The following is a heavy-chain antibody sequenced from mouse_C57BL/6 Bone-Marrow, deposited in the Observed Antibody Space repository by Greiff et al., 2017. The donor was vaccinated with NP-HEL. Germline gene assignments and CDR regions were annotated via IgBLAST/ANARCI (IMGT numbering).Heavy chain of an antibody. CDR1: GFTFSSYA. Sequence: EVQVVESGGGLVKPGGSLKLSCAASGFTFSSYAMSWVRQTPEKRLEWVATISDGGSYTYYPDNVKGRFTISRDNAKNNLYLQMSHLKSEDTAMYYCARVYGSSYVESAMDYWGQGTSVTVSS. CDR3: ARVYGSSYVESAMDY. D-gene: IGHD1-1*01. V-gene: IGHV5-4*01. CDR2: ISDGGSYT. J-gene: IGHJ4*01.